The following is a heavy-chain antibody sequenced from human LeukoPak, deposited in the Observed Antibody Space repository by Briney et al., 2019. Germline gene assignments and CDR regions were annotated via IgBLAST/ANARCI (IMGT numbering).Heavy chain of an antibody. J-gene: IGHJ4*02. V-gene: IGHV3-30-3*01. Sequence: PGRSLRLSCAASGFTFSSYAMHWVRQAPGKGLEWVAVISYDGSNKYYADSVRGRFSVSRDNAKKSLHLQMNSLRAEDTAVYYCARQSYDFWSGYFIDYWGQGTLVTVSS. CDR1: GFTFSSYA. D-gene: IGHD3-3*01. CDR3: ARQSYDFWSGYFIDY. CDR2: ISYDGSNK.